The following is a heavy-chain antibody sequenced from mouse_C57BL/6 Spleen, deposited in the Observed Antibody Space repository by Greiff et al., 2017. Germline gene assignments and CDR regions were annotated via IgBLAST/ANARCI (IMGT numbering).Heavy chain of an antibody. CDR3: ARSLPLLDY. CDR2: IRNKANGYTT. Sequence: EVKLMESGGGLVQPGGSLSLSCAASGFTFTDYYMSWVRQPPGKALEWLGFIRNKANGYTTEYSASVKGRFTISRDNSQSILYLQMNALRAEDSATYYCARSLPLLDYWGQGTTLTVSS. D-gene: IGHD5-5*01. J-gene: IGHJ2*01. V-gene: IGHV7-3*01. CDR1: GFTFTDYY.